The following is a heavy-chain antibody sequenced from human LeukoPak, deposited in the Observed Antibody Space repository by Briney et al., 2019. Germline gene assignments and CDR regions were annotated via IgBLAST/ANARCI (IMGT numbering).Heavy chain of an antibody. V-gene: IGHV3-66*01. CDR2: IYSGDRT. CDR1: GFSVNNLY. Sequence: GGSLRLSCAASGFSVNNLYMSWVRQAPVKGLEWVSVIYSGDRTYYADSVKGRFTISRDTSKNTVYLQMNSLRPEETAVYYCARDGEYSYGYGFDYWGQGTLVTVSS. D-gene: IGHD5-18*01. CDR3: ARDGEYSYGYGFDY. J-gene: IGHJ4*02.